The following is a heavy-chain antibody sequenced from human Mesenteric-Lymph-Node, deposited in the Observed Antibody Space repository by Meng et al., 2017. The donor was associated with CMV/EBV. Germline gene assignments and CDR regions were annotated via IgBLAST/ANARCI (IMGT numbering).Heavy chain of an antibody. CDR3: ARLGVGVVVPEAHYSHYYAMDV. Sequence: GESLKISCAASGFTFSSYAMSWVRQAPGKGLEWVSAISGSGGSTYYADSVKGRFTISRDNSKNTLYLQMNSLRAEDTAVYYCARLGVGVVVPEAHYSHYYAMDVWGRGTTVTVSS. CDR1: GFTFSSYA. V-gene: IGHV3-23*01. D-gene: IGHD2-2*01. CDR2: ISGSGGST. J-gene: IGHJ6*02.